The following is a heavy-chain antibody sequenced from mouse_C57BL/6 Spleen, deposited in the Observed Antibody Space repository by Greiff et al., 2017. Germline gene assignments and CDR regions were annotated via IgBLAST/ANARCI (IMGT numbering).Heavy chain of an antibody. D-gene: IGHD2-1*01. CDR1: GYSITSGYD. V-gene: IGHV3-1*01. Sequence: VQLKQSGPGLVKPSQSLSLTCTVTGYSITSGYDWHWIRHFPGNKLEWMGYISYSGSTNYNPSLKSRISITHDTSENHFFLKLNSVTTKDTSTYYCARGGGNFYWYFDVWGTGTTVTVSS. CDR3: ARGGGNFYWYFDV. CDR2: ISYSGST. J-gene: IGHJ1*03.